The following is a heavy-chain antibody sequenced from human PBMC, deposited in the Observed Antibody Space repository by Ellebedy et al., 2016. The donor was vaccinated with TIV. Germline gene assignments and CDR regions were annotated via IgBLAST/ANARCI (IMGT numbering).Heavy chain of an antibody. CDR2: ISYDGKNQ. CDR3: AKLDSNDVLTGEDY. CDR1: GFTFSNFD. D-gene: IGHD3-9*01. Sequence: GESLKISCVASGFTFSNFDMHWVRQAPGKGLEWLTRISYDGKNQYYEDFVKGRFTISTDNSKDTLYLQMNSLRADDSAVFYCAKLDSNDVLTGEDYWGQGTLVTVSS. V-gene: IGHV3-30*18. J-gene: IGHJ4*02.